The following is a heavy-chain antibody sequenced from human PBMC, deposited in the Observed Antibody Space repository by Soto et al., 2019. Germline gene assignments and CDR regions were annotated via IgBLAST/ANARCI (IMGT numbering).Heavy chain of an antibody. CDR1: GGSFSGYD. J-gene: IGHJ6*02. CDR2: INHSGST. D-gene: IGHD3-22*01. CDR3: AGGDYYHSSGYYFYYYTMDV. V-gene: IGHV4-34*01. Sequence: SESLSLTCAVYGGSFSGYDGSWIRQPPGKGLEWIGEINHSGSTNYNPSLKSRVTISVETSKNQFSLKLSSVTAADTAVYYCAGGDYYHSSGYYFYYYTMDVWGQGTTVTVSS.